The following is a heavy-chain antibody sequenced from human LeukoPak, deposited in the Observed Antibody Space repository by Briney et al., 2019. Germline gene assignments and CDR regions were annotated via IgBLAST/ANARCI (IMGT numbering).Heavy chain of an antibody. CDR1: GDTVSSNTVA. Sequence: SQTLSLTCAISGDTVSSNTVAWNWIRQSPSRGLEWLGRTYQRSIYYGMSVKGRITINPDTSNNQLSLHLNSVTPEDTAVNYCARGRWSTFDIWGQGTMVTVSS. V-gene: IGHV6-1*01. CDR2: TYQRSI. CDR3: ARGRWSTFDI. J-gene: IGHJ3*02. D-gene: IGHD2-8*02.